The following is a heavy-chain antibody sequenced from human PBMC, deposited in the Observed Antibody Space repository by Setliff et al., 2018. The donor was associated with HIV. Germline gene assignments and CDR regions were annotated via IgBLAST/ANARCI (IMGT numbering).Heavy chain of an antibody. CDR3: ARTYYDLLTGYLEYFDS. CDR2: IYYSGST. D-gene: IGHD3-9*01. Sequence: PSETLSLTCTVSGYSISSGYYWGWIRQPPGKGLEWIGSIYYSGSTDYNPSLKSRVTISGDTSKNQFSLKLGSVTAADTAVYYCARTYYDLLTGYLEYFDSWGQGTLVTVSS. CDR1: GYSISSGYY. J-gene: IGHJ4*02. V-gene: IGHV4-38-2*02.